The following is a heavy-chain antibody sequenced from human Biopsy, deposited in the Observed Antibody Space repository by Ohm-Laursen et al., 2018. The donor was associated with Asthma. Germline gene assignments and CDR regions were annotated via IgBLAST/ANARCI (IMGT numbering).Heavy chain of an antibody. Sequence: PSVNVSCKAPGGTFSNFAISWVRQAPGQGLEWLGGIMTVFGTTNHAQKFQGRVTITADESTSTAYMEVTSLRSEDTAIYYCARCQVGYSSGWSLLLKKIYYSGMDVWGQGTAVTVSS. CDR2: IMTVFGTT. J-gene: IGHJ6*02. V-gene: IGHV1-69*13. CDR3: ARCQVGYSSGWSLLLKKIYYSGMDV. D-gene: IGHD6-19*01. CDR1: GGTFSNFA.